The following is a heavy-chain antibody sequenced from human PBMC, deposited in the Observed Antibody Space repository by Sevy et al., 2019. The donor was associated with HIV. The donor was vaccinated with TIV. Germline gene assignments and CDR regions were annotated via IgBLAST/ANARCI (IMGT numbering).Heavy chain of an antibody. J-gene: IGHJ4*02. CDR3: ARDLFSGGNAVYGY. CDR1: GFTFSSYA. D-gene: IGHD2-15*01. CDR2: INAISSNI. Sequence: GESLKISCAASGFTFSSYAMNWVRQAPGKGLEWVSSINAISSNIYYADSVKGRFTTSRDNAENSLYLQMNSVRAEDTAVYYCARDLFSGGNAVYGYWGQGTLVTVSS. V-gene: IGHV3-21*01.